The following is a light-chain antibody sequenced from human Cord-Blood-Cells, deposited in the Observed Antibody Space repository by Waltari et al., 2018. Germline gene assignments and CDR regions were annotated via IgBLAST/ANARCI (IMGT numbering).Light chain of an antibody. J-gene: IGKJ1*01. CDR2: WAS. Sequence: IVRTQSPDSPAVSQHETDTINTKSSESVLYRYNNKNYLAWYQQKPGQPPKLLIYWASTLESGVPDRFSGSGSGTDFTLTISSLQAEDVAVYYCQQYYSTPPTFGQGTKVEIK. CDR1: ESVLYRYNNKNY. CDR3: QQYYSTPPT. V-gene: IGKV4-1*01.